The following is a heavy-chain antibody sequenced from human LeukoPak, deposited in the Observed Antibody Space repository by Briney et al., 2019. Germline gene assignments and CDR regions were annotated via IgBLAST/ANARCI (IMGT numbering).Heavy chain of an antibody. CDR1: GGSISSSSYY. CDR2: IYYSGST. D-gene: IGHD4-11*01. Sequence: PSETLSLTCTVSGGSISSSSYYWGWIRQPPGKGLEWIGSIYYSGSTYYNPSLKSRVTISVDTSKNQFSLKLSSVTAADTAVYYCARVVSTVWRYYYMDVWGKGTTVTVSS. CDR3: ARVVSTVWRYYYMDV. V-gene: IGHV4-39*07. J-gene: IGHJ6*03.